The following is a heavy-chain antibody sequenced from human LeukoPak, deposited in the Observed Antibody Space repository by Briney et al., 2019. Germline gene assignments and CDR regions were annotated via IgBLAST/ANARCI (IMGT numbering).Heavy chain of an antibody. D-gene: IGHD5-12*01. CDR1: GFTFSSYS. V-gene: IGHV3-21*01. J-gene: IGHJ6*03. Sequence: GGSQRLSCAASGFTFSSYSMNWVRQAPGKGLEWVSSISSSSSYIYYADSVKGRFTISRDNAKNSLYLQMNSLRAEDTAVYYCASNVATIFYYYMDVWGKGTTVTVSS. CDR3: ASNVATIFYYYMDV. CDR2: ISSSSSYI.